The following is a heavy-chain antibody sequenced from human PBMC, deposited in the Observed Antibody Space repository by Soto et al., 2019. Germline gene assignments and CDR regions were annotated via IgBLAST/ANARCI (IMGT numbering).Heavy chain of an antibody. V-gene: IGHV3-30*18. D-gene: IGHD6-19*01. CDR1: GFTFSDYA. J-gene: IGHJ4*02. CDR3: AKGGRQWLVTSDFNY. Sequence: VQLVESGGGVVQPGRSLRLSCAASGFTFSDYAMHWVRQAPGKGLEWVAVVSHDGRNTHYADSVKGRFTISRDSSKNTVSMEMTSLRAENTAVYYCAKGGRQWLVTSDFNYWGQGALVTVSS. CDR2: VSHDGRNT.